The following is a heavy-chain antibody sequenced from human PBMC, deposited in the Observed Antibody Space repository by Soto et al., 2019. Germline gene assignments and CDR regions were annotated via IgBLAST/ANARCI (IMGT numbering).Heavy chain of an antibody. CDR2: ILYDVSNK. Sequence: QVQLVESGGGVVQPGRSLRLSCAASGFTFSSYAMHWVRQAPGKVLVWGAVILYDVSNKYYADSVKGRLTISRDTSKKPLYLPMNSLSAEETAVYYCARDSGGSGSYPTSRYYGMDVWGQGTTVTVSS. V-gene: IGHV3-30-3*01. D-gene: IGHD3-10*01. CDR1: GFTFSSYA. J-gene: IGHJ6*01. CDR3: ARDSGGSGSYPTSRYYGMDV.